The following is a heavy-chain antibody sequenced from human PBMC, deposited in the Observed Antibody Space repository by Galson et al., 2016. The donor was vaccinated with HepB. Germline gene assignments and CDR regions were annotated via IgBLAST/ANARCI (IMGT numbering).Heavy chain of an antibody. D-gene: IGHD3-10*01. CDR1: GFTFSGYY. Sequence: SLRLSCAASGFTFSGYYMSWIRQAPGKGLEWISYITSSGSTIYYADSVKGRFTISRDNAQNSLYLQMNNLRSEDTAVYYCARDYGPGGQIQKYDYWGQGTLVTVSS. V-gene: IGHV3-11*01. CDR3: ARDYGPGGQIQKYDY. CDR2: ITSSGSTI. J-gene: IGHJ4*02.